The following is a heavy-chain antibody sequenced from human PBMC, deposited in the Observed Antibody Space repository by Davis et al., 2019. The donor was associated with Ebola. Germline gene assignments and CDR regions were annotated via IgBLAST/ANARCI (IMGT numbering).Heavy chain of an antibody. V-gene: IGHV3-48*03. D-gene: IGHD3-10*01. CDR2: ISASGSPI. CDR1: GFTFYRYE. CDR3: ARDGGDSGIRFDS. Sequence: GESLKISCVTSGFTFYRYEMNWVRQAPGKGLEWVSFISASGSPIYYADSIKGRFTISRDTARNSVHLQMDSLRAEDTAVYYCARDGGDSGIRFDSWGQGTLVTVSS. J-gene: IGHJ4*02.